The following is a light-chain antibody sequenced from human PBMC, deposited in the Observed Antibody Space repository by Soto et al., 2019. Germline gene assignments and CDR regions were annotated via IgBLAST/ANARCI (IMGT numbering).Light chain of an antibody. Sequence: QSVLTQPPSASWTPGQRVTISCSGSSANIGSISVNWYQQLPGTAPKPLIYSNNQRPSGVPDRFSGSKSGTSASLAISGLQSEDEADYYCAAWDDSLNGVVFGGGTKLTVL. CDR3: AAWDDSLNGVV. CDR2: SNN. CDR1: SANIGSIS. V-gene: IGLV1-44*01. J-gene: IGLJ2*01.